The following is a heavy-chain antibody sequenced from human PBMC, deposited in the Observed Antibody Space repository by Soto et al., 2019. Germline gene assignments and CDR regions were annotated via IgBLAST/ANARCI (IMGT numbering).Heavy chain of an antibody. CDR3: ARDYGSGSYYGMDV. CDR2: IYHSGST. D-gene: IGHD3-10*01. CDR1: GGSISSSNW. Sequence: SETLSLTCAVSGGSISSSNWWSWVRQPPGKGLEWIGEIYHSGSTSYNPSLKSRVTISVDKSKNQFSLKLSSVTAADTAVYYCARDYGSGSYYGMDVWGQGTTVTVSS. V-gene: IGHV4-4*02. J-gene: IGHJ6*02.